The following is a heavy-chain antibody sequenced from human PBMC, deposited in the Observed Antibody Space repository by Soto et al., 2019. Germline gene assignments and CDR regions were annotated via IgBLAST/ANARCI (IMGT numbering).Heavy chain of an antibody. J-gene: IGHJ2*01. CDR3: ARTPFDL. Sequence: EVQLVESGGGLVQPGGSLRLSCAASGFTFSNYWIHWVRQAPGKGLMWVSRINSDGSSTSYADSVKGRFTISRDNAKNTLYLQMNSQRDEDTAMYYCARTPFDLWGRGTLVTVSS. D-gene: IGHD2-15*01. CDR2: INSDGSST. V-gene: IGHV3-74*01. CDR1: GFTFSNYW.